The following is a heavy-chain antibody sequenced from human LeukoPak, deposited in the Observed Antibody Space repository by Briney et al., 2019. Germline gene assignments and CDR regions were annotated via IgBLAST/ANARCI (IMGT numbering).Heavy chain of an antibody. CDR2: ISGSGGST. CDR1: GFTFSSYA. CDR3: AKGSTWTGYYYYYMDV. Sequence: GGSLRLSCAASGFTFSSYAMSWVHQAPGKGLEWVSAISGSGGSTYYADSVKGRFTVSRDNSKNTLYLQMNSLRADDTAVYYCAKGSTWTGYYYYYMDVWGKGTTVTVSS. D-gene: IGHD3/OR15-3a*01. V-gene: IGHV3-23*01. J-gene: IGHJ6*03.